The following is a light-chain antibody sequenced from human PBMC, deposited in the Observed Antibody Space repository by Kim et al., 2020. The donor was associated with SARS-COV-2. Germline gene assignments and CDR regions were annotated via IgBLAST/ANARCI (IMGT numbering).Light chain of an antibody. Sequence: VPPGQTATILFSGDKLENKYAFWYQQKSGQSPVLFIYQDDKRPSGIPERFSGSNSGNTATLTISGTRTIAEADYYCQSWDDTTAVFGGGTQLTVL. J-gene: IGLJ2*01. V-gene: IGLV3-1*01. CDR1: KLENKY. CDR2: QDD. CDR3: QSWDDTTAV.